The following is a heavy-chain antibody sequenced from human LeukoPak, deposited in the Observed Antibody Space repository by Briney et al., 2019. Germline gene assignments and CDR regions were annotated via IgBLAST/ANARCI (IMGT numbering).Heavy chain of an antibody. Sequence: GGSLRLSCAASGFTVSSNYMSWVRQAPGKGLEWVSIIYSGGSTNYADSVKGRFTISRDNSKNTLYLQMNTLRAEDTAVYYCARGRFGELSVATFDIWGQGTMVTVSS. J-gene: IGHJ3*02. CDR3: ARGRFGELSVATFDI. D-gene: IGHD3-10*01. V-gene: IGHV3-66*01. CDR1: GFTVSSNY. CDR2: IYSGGST.